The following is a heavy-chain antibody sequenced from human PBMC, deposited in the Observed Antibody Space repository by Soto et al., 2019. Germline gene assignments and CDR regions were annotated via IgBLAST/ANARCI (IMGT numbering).Heavy chain of an antibody. CDR2: ISAYNGNT. CDR1: GYTFTSYG. CDR3: ARVVDSYGFDWYFDL. J-gene: IGHJ2*01. D-gene: IGHD5-18*01. V-gene: IGHV1-18*04. Sequence: QVQLVQSGAEAKKPGASVKVSCKASGYTFTSYGISWVRQAPGQGLEWMGWISAYNGNTNYAQKLQGRVTMTTDTSTSTAYMELRSLRSDDTAVYYCARVVDSYGFDWYFDLWGRGTLVTVSS.